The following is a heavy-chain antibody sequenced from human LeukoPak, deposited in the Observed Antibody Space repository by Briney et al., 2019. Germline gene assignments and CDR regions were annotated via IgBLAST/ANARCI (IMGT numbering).Heavy chain of an antibody. CDR2: ISYDGSNE. Sequence: GTSLRLSCAASGFTFSSYATHWVRQAPGKGLEWVAVISYDGSNEYYADSVKGRFTISRDNSKNTLFLQMNSLKAEDTAVYYCARGLFSSSYAPGGYWGQGTLVTVSS. V-gene: IGHV3-30*03. J-gene: IGHJ4*02. CDR1: GFTFSSYA. D-gene: IGHD6-6*01. CDR3: ARGLFSSSYAPGGY.